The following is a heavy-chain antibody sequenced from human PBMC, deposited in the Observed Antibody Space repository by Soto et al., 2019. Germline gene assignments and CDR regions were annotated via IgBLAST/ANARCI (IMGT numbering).Heavy chain of an antibody. CDR1: GDSVSSNSAA. CDR2: TYYRSKWYN. D-gene: IGHD1-7*01. V-gene: IGHV6-1*01. CDR3: ARVNWNLGYYGMDV. Sequence: PSQTLSLTCVISGDSVSSNSAAWNWIRQSPSRGLEWLGRTYYRSKWYNDYAVSVKSRIAINPDTSKNQFSLQLNSVTPEDTAVYYCARVNWNLGYYGMDVWGQGTTVTVSS. J-gene: IGHJ6*02.